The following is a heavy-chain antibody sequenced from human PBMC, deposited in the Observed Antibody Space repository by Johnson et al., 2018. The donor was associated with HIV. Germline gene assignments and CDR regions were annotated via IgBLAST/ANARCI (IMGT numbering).Heavy chain of an antibody. CDR2: IRYDASNK. V-gene: IGHV3-30*02. D-gene: IGHD6-13*01. J-gene: IGHJ3*02. Sequence: VQLVESGGGLVKPGGSLRLSCAASGFTFDDYGMSWVRQAPGKGLEWVTFIRYDASNKYYADSVKGRFTISRDNSKNTLSLKMNSLRAEDTAVYYCAKDAAAAALRAFDNWGQGTMVTVSS. CDR1: GFTFDDYG. CDR3: AKDAAAAALRAFDN.